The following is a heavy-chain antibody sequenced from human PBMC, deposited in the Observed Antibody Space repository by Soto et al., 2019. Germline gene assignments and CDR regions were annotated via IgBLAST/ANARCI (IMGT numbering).Heavy chain of an antibody. J-gene: IGHJ4*02. CDR3: ARDPGGYYYYFDY. CDR1: GGTFSSYA. Sequence: SVKVSFKASGGTFSSYAISWLRQAPGQGLEWMGGIIPIFGTANYAQKFQGRVTITADESTSTAYMELSSLRSEDTAVYYCARDPGGYYYYFDYWGQGTLVTVSS. V-gene: IGHV1-69*13. CDR2: IIPIFGTA. D-gene: IGHD3-22*01.